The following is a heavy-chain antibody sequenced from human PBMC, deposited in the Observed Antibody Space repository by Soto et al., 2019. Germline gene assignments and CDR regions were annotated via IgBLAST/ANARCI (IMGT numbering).Heavy chain of an antibody. J-gene: IGHJ3*02. CDR2: LYSGGSA. V-gene: IGHV3-66*01. CDR1: GFTVSTYH. CDR3: ARADRSAFDI. Sequence: EVQLVDSGGTLVQPGGSLRLSCAVSGFTVSTYHISWVSQTPGKGLEWVSTLYSGGSAYYTASVRGRFTISRDYSKNTLSLQMNSLRDEDRAIYYCARADRSAFDIWGQGTMVTVSS.